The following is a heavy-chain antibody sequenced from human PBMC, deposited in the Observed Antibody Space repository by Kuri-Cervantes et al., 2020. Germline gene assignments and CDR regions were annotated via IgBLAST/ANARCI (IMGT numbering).Heavy chain of an antibody. CDR1: GYTFTSYG. CDR3: ARDLDVLRYFDWLPNSNYYYYYGMDV. Sequence: ASVKVSCKASGYTFTSYGISWVRQAPGQGLEWMGIINPSGGSTSYAQKFQGRVTMTRDTSTSTVYMELSSLRSEDTAVYYCARDLDVLRYFDWLPNSNYYYYYGMDVWGQGTTVTVSS. J-gene: IGHJ6*02. CDR2: INPSGGST. V-gene: IGHV1-46*01. D-gene: IGHD3-9*01.